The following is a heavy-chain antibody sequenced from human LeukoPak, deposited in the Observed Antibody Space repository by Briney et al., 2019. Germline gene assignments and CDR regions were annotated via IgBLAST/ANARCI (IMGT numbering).Heavy chain of an antibody. CDR2: IYYSGST. V-gene: IGHV4-30-4*01. CDR3: VRDRELNY. CDR1: GGSISSGDYY. D-gene: IGHD1-26*01. Sequence: SETPSLTCTVSGGSISSGDYYWSWIRQPPGKGLEWIGYIYYSGSTYYNPSLKSRVTISVDTSKNQFSLKLSSVTAADTAVYYCVRDRELNYWGQGTLVTVSS. J-gene: IGHJ4*02.